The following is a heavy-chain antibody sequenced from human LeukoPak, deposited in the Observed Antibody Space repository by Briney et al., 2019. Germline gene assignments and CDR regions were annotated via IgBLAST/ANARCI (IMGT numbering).Heavy chain of an antibody. CDR1: GLTVSSNC. CDR3: ARDYSTVTTFFDY. D-gene: IGHD4-17*01. V-gene: IGHV3-53*01. CDR2: IYSGGDT. J-gene: IGHJ4*02. Sequence: GGSLRLSCAASGLTVSSNCMSWVRQAPGKGLEWVSFIYSGGDTYYADSVKGRFTISRDNSKNTFHLQMNSLRAEDTAVYYCARDYSTVTTFFDYWGQGTLVTVSS.